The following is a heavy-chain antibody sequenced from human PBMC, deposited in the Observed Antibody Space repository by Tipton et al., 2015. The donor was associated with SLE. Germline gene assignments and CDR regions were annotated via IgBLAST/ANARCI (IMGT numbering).Heavy chain of an antibody. CDR3: TRENWFYGF. Sequence: QSGPEVKKPGASVKVSCEVSGYPFSDKYIHWVRQAPGQGLEWMGWIHPHTGGTHYAQKFQGRVTMTRDTSISTVYMELISLTSDDTAIYYCTRENWFYGFWGQGTLVTVSS. J-gene: IGHJ4*02. CDR1: GYPFSDKY. V-gene: IGHV1-2*02. CDR2: IHPHTGGT. D-gene: IGHD2/OR15-2a*01.